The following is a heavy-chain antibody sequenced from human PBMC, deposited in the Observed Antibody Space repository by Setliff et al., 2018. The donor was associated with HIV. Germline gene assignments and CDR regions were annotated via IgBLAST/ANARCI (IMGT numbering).Heavy chain of an antibody. CDR1: GRSISSYY. V-gene: IGHV4-59*08. CDR3: ARHMGRAYYDYAGGSYRRGDALDI. CDR2: IYYSGSP. D-gene: IGHD3-16*02. J-gene: IGHJ3*02. Sequence: SETLSLTCTVSGRSISSYYWSWIRQPPGKGLEWIGYIYYSGSPNYNPSLKSRVTISVDTSKNQFSLKLSSVTAADTAVYYCARHMGRAYYDYAGGSYRRGDALDIWGLGTMVTVSS.